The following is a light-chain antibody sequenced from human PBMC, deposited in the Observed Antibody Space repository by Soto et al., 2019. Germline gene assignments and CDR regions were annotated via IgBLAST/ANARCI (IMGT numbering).Light chain of an antibody. CDR2: GAS. Sequence: EIVLTQSPGILSLSPGERASLPCGASQSISSSFLAWYQQKPGQAPRLLIYGASSRATGIPDRFSGTGSETDFTLTVSSLQPEDFAVYYCQHDYNLLTFGGGTKVDIK. CDR1: QSISSSF. CDR3: QHDYNLLT. J-gene: IGKJ4*01. V-gene: IGKV3-20*01.